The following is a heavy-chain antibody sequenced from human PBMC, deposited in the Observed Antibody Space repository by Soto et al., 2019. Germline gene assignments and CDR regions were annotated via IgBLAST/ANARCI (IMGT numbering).Heavy chain of an antibody. CDR3: ARDRGVAPPVAGNTHYYYYMDV. V-gene: IGHV1-18*01. CDR1: GYSFTNYG. J-gene: IGHJ6*03. Sequence: QDQLVQSGVEVKKPGASVKVSCKASGYSFTNYGITWVRQAPGQGFEWMGWSSAYNGNTNYAQKFQGRVTMTTDASTSTAYLELRSLRSDDTAVYYCARDRGVAPPVAGNTHYYYYMDVWGKGTTVTVSS. D-gene: IGHD6-19*01. CDR2: SSAYNGNT.